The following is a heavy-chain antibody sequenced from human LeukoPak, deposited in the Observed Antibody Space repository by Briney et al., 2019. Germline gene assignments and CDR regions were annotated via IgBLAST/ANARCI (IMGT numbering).Heavy chain of an antibody. Sequence: HSGGSLRLSCAASGFTFSNYAMHWVRQAPGKGLEWLAYIRYDGSSEYYADFVKGRFTISRDYSKNTLYLHMNSLRAEDTAVYYCARDQAGSGHYADYWGQGTLVTVSS. CDR1: GFTFSNYA. J-gene: IGHJ4*02. CDR3: ARDQAGSGHYADY. CDR2: IRYDGSSE. D-gene: IGHD3-10*01. V-gene: IGHV3-30*02.